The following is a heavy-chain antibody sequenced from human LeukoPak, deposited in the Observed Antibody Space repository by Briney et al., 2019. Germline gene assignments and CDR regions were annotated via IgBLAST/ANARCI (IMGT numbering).Heavy chain of an antibody. Sequence: PGGSLRLSCAASGFIFSDHYMSWVRLAPGKGLERVSYISSGGSITHYADSVKGRFTISRDNAKNSVYMQMNSLRAEDTAVYYCAKEISPRVGTAHFDYWGQGTLVTVSS. CDR1: GFIFSDHY. D-gene: IGHD1-1*01. V-gene: IGHV3-11*04. CDR2: ISSGGSIT. J-gene: IGHJ4*02. CDR3: AKEISPRVGTAHFDY.